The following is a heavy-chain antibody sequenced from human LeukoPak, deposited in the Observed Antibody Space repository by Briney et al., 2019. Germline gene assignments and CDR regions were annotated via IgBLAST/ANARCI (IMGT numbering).Heavy chain of an antibody. J-gene: IGHJ1*01. D-gene: IGHD3-10*01. CDR3: AKDQGYYGSGSYKEYFQH. CDR1: GFNFSDYY. CDR2: MSSRSGII. Sequence: GGSLRLSCVASGFNFSDYYMNWIRQSPGKGLEWISYMSSRSGIIYYADSVKGRFTISRDNARNSLCLQMNSLRVDDTAVYYCAKDQGYYGSGSYKEYFQHWGQGTLVTVSS. V-gene: IGHV3-11*01.